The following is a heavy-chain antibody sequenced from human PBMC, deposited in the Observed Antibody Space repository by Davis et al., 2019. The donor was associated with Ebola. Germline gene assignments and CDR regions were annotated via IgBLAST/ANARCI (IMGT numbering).Heavy chain of an antibody. D-gene: IGHD3-10*01. CDR2: ISWDGGGT. V-gene: IGHV3-43D*04. Sequence: GESLKISCAASGITFGDYVMHWVRQPPGKGLEWVSLISWDGGGTYYADSVKGRFIISRDNSKNTLYLQMNSLRAEDTAVYYCARGITMVRGLDYWGQGTLVTVSS. CDR3: ARGITMVRGLDY. CDR1: GITFGDYV. J-gene: IGHJ4*02.